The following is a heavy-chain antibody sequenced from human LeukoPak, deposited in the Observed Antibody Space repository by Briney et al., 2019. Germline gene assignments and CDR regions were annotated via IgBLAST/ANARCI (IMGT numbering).Heavy chain of an antibody. J-gene: IGHJ4*02. CDR1: GFRFSSYW. D-gene: IGHD2-15*01. Sequence: PGGSLRLSCVTSGFRFSSYWMTWVRQAPGKGLEWVANIKEDGSEKYYVDSVKGRFTISRDNAKNSLYLQMNSLRAEDTAVYYCARGVAAIDYWGQGTLVTVSS. CDR3: ARGVAAIDY. CDR2: IKEDGSEK. V-gene: IGHV3-7*04.